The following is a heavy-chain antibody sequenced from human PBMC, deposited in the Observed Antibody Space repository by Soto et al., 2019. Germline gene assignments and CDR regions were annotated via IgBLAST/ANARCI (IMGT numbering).Heavy chain of an antibody. Sequence: ASVKVSCKASGYTFTSYDINWVRQATGQGLEWMGWMNPNSGNTGYAQKFQGRVTMTRNTSISTAYIELSSLRSEDTAVYYCAKGVPGIAVAGTGYFQHWGQGTLVTVSS. CDR1: GYTFTSYD. CDR3: AKGVPGIAVAGTGYFQH. CDR2: MNPNSGNT. D-gene: IGHD6-19*01. V-gene: IGHV1-8*01. J-gene: IGHJ1*01.